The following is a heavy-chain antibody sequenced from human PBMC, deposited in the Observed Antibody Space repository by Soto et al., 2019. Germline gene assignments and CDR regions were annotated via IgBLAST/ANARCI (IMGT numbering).Heavy chain of an antibody. CDR2: ISRSGTT. Sequence: PSETLSLTCAVSGGSISSSNCWTLVRQPPGKGLEWVGEISRSGTTNYKPSLKSRVSISVDKSKNQFSLNLGSVTAADTAMYYCARDSASSGVFTWGQGTMVTVSS. D-gene: IGHD6-19*01. J-gene: IGHJ3*01. CDR1: GGSISSSNC. CDR3: ARDSASSGVFT. V-gene: IGHV4-4*02.